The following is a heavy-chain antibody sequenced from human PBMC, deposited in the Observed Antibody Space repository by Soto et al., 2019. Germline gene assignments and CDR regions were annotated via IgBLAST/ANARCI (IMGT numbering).Heavy chain of an antibody. CDR1: GYTFTSHY. J-gene: IGHJ3*02. V-gene: IGHV1-46*01. D-gene: IGHD6-6*01. CDR2: INPRGGST. CDR3: ARDQGPNASRLGDAFDI. Sequence: QVQLVQSGAEVRKPGASVKVSCKASGYTFTSHYIHWVRQAPGQGLEWMGVINPRGGSTSYADKFQGRVTMTMDTSTSTVYMDLSSLRSGDTALYYCARDQGPNASRLGDAFDIWGQGTMVTVSS.